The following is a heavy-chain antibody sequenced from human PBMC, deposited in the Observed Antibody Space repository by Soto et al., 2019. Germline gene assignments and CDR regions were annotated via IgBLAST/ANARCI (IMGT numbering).Heavy chain of an antibody. D-gene: IGHD6-19*01. CDR3: ARDHIAYSSRGFDP. CDR2: INPNSGGT. CDR1: GYTFTGYY. J-gene: IGHJ5*02. Sequence: QVQLVQSGAEVKKPGASVKVSCKASGYTFTGYYMHWVRQAPGQGLEWMGWINPNSGGTNYAQKFQGWVTMTRDTSISTACMELSRLRSDDTAVYYCARDHIAYSSRGFDPWGQGTLVTVSS. V-gene: IGHV1-2*04.